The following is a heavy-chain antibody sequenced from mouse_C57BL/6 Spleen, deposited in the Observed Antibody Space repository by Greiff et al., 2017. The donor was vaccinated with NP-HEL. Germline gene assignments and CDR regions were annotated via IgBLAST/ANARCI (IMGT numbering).Heavy chain of an antibody. J-gene: IGHJ4*01. CDR1: GFTFSSYA. Sequence: EVNVVESGEGLVKPGGSLKLSCAASGFTFSSYAMSWVRQTPEKRLEWVAYISSGGDYIYYAATVKGRFTISRDNARNTLYLQMSSLKSEDTAMYYCTRAITTGYYAMDYWGQGTSVTVSS. CDR3: TRAITTGYYAMDY. D-gene: IGHD1-1*01. V-gene: IGHV5-9-1*02. CDR2: ISSGGDYI.